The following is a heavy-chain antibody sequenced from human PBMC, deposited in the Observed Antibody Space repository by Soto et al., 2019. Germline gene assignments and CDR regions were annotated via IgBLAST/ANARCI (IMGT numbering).Heavy chain of an antibody. CDR1: GISLTNSGVG. CDR2: IYWDDAK. J-gene: IGHJ6*02. CDR3: ALTDFDLYGMDI. Sequence: QITLTESGPALVKPTQTLTLTCTFPGISLTNSGVGVSWIRQPPGKALEWLAVIYWDDAKHFSPSQKTRLTFTKDTSKNHLVITITIIDSVDTPTYLCALTDFDLYGMDIWGQGTTVIVSS. V-gene: IGHV2-5*02. D-gene: IGHD3-9*01.